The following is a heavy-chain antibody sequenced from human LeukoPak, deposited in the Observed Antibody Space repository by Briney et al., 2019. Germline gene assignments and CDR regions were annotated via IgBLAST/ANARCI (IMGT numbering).Heavy chain of an antibody. CDR1: GFTFSGYG. D-gene: IGHD2-2*01. Sequence: PGGSLRLSCAMSGFTFSGYGMHCVREAPGEGVEWVTVIWSEGSNKYCAGSVKDLFTISRDNSKNTLYLQMNRRRAENTAVYYCARDYDCSTNNCYFYPGHWGQGTLVTVSS. J-gene: IGHJ4*02. CDR2: IWSEGSNK. CDR3: ARDYDCSTNNCYFYPGH. V-gene: IGHV3-33*01.